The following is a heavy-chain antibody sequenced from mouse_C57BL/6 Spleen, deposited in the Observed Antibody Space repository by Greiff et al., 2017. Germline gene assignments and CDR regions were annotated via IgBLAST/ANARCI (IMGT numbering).Heavy chain of an antibody. D-gene: IGHD2-5*01. CDR3: TNYSNYFDY. CDR2: IDPETGGT. Sequence: VHLVESGAELVRPGASVTLSCKASGYTFTDYEMHWVKQTPVHGLEWIGAIDPETGGTAYNQKFKGKAILTADKSSSTAFMELRSLTSEDSAVYYCTNYSNYFDYWGQGTTLTVSS. V-gene: IGHV1-15*01. CDR1: GYTFTDYE. J-gene: IGHJ2*01.